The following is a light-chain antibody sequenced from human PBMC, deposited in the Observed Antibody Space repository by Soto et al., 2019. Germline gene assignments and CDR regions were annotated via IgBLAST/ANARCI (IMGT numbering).Light chain of an antibody. CDR1: SSNIRTPND. V-gene: IGLV1-40*01. Sequence: QSVLTQPPSVSGAPGQRVTISCTGSSSNIRTPNDLHWYQQLPGTAPKHLIYGNSNRPSGVPDRFSGSKSGTSAYVAILGLQAEDDADYYCQSYDSSLSGNVIFGGGTKLTVL. CDR2: GNS. J-gene: IGLJ2*01. CDR3: QSYDSSLSGNVI.